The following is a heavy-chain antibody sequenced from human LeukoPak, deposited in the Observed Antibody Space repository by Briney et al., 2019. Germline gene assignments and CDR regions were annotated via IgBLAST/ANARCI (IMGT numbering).Heavy chain of an antibody. CDR1: GFTFTRSA. V-gene: IGHV4-34*01. Sequence: PGGSLRLSCAASGFTFTRSAMGWVRQAPGKGLEWIGEINHSGSTNYNPSLKSRVTISVDTSKNQFSLKLSSVTAADTAVYYCARGSRGSYLQRVSLDYWGQGTLVTVSS. D-gene: IGHD1-26*01. CDR2: INHSGST. CDR3: ARGSRGSYLQRVSLDY. J-gene: IGHJ4*02.